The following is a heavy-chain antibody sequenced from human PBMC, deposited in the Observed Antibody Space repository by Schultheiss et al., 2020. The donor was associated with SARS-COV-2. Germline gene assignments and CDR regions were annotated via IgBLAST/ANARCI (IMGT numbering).Heavy chain of an antibody. V-gene: IGHV3-23*01. CDR1: GFTFSSYA. J-gene: IGHJ4*02. D-gene: IGHD2-2*02. CDR2: ISGGST. Sequence: GGSLRLSCEASGFTFSSYAMSWVRQAPGKGLDWVSAISGGSTYYADSVKGRFTISRDNSKNSLYLQMNSLRAEDTAVYYCARGFEYCSSTSCYTGDYWGQGTLVTVSS. CDR3: ARGFEYCSSTSCYTGDY.